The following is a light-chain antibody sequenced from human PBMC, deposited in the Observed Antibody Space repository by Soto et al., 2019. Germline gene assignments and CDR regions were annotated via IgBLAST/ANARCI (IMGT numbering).Light chain of an antibody. CDR3: SSYTSRSTVV. CDR2: EVS. V-gene: IGLV2-14*01. J-gene: IGLJ3*02. CDR1: NSDVGGYKY. Sequence: QSALTQPASVSGSPGQSITISCSGTNSDVGGYKYVSWYQQHPGKAPKLMIYEVSNRPSAVSNRFSGSKSGNTASLTISGLQPEDEADYYCSSYTSRSTVVFGGGTQLTVL.